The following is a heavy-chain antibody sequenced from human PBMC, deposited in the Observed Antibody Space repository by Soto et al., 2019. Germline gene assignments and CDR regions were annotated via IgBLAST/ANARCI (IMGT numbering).Heavy chain of an antibody. J-gene: IGHJ4*02. V-gene: IGHV4-39*01. CDR2: IYHFGTT. CDR1: GGSFNNTTSY. CDR3: ARHERGAVAGVIDY. D-gene: IGHD6-19*01. Sequence: QLQLQESSPGLVKPSETVSLTCTVSGGSFNNTTSYWGWIRQPPGKGLEWIASIYHFGTTYYNPSLKSRVTISVDTSKRQFSLKLSSVTAADTAVYYCARHERGAVAGVIDYWGQGTLVTVSS.